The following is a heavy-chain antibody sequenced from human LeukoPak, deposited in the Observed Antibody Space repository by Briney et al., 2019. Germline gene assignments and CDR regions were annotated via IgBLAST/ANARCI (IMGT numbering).Heavy chain of an antibody. CDR2: INHSGST. V-gene: IGHV4-34*01. J-gene: IGHJ3*02. D-gene: IGHD3-10*01. CDR1: GGSFSGYY. CDR3: ARRRFLFDI. Sequence: PSETLSLTCAVYGGSFSGYYWSWIRQPPGKGLEWIGEINHSGSTNYNPSLKSRVTISVDTSKNQFSPKLSSVTAADTAVHYCARRRFLFDIWGQGTMVTVSS.